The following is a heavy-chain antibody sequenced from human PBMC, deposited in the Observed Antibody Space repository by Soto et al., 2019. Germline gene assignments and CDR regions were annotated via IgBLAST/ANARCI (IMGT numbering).Heavy chain of an antibody. Sequence: ASVKVSCKASGYTFTSYYMHWVRQAPGQGLEWMGIINPSGGSTSYAQKFQGRVTMTRDTSTSTVYMELSSLRSEDTAVYYCARDPGSSPFSSWYYFDYWGQGTLVTVSS. J-gene: IGHJ4*02. D-gene: IGHD6-13*01. CDR1: GYTFTSYY. CDR3: ARDPGSSPFSSWYYFDY. V-gene: IGHV1-46*01. CDR2: INPSGGST.